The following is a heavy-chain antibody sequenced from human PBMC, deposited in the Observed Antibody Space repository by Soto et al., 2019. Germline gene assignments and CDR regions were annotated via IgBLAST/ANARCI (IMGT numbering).Heavy chain of an antibody. CDR3: ARDASTPYDYYMDV. Sequence: GGSLRLSCAASGFTVSSNYMSWVRQAPGKGLEWVSIIYRGGSTYYADSVKGRFIISRDNSKNTLHLQMNSLRAEDTAVYYCARDASTPYDYYMDVWGKGTTVTVSS. V-gene: IGHV3-66*01. CDR1: GFTVSSNY. CDR2: IYRGGST. D-gene: IGHD3-16*01. J-gene: IGHJ6*03.